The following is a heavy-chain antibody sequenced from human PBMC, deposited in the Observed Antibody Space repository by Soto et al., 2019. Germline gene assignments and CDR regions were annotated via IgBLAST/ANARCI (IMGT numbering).Heavy chain of an antibody. Sequence: EVQLVESGGGLVQPGGSLRLSCAASGFTVSSNYMSWVRQAPGKGLAWVSVIYSGGSTYYADSVKGRFTISRDNSKNTLYLQMNSLRDEDTAVDYGARVWIFGGVIDAFDIWGQGTMVTVSS. J-gene: IGHJ3*02. CDR1: GFTVSSNY. CDR2: IYSGGST. D-gene: IGHD3-3*01. CDR3: ARVWIFGGVIDAFDI. V-gene: IGHV3-66*01.